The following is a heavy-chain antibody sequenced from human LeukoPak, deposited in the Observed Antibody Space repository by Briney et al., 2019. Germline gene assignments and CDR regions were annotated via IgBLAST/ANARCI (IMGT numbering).Heavy chain of an antibody. D-gene: IGHD3-3*01. CDR1: GFTFSSYS. CDR3: ARGTWSGYGVYFDY. J-gene: IGHJ4*02. CDR2: INSRSSFI. V-gene: IGHV3-21*01. Sequence: GGSLRLSCAASGFTFSSYSMNWVRQAPGKGLQWVASINSRSSFIWYADSLKGRFTISRDNAKNSLYLQMNSLRAEDTALYYCARGTWSGYGVYFDYWGQGTLVTVSS.